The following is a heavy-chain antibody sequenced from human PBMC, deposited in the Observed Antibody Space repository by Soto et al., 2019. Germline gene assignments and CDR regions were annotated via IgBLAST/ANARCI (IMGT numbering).Heavy chain of an antibody. D-gene: IGHD3-22*01. CDR3: ARVDRSGYYYGRILDF. Sequence: LVMLSHRNAVVGGSSINLGYRWVRNRQPPGRGLEWIGTIYCSGNTYYNPSLKSRVTVSVDTSKNQLSLYLNSVTAADTAVYYCARVDRSGYYYGRILDFWGQGTMVTVS. CDR2: IYCSGNT. J-gene: IGHJ3*01. V-gene: IGHV4-39*07. CDR1: GGSSINLGYR.